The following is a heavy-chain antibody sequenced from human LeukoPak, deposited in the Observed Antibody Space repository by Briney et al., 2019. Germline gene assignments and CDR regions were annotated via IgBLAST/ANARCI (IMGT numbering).Heavy chain of an antibody. CDR1: GGSISSSNW. CDR2: IYHSGST. J-gene: IGHJ4*02. D-gene: IGHD3-9*01. CDR3: ARQCRGACFPGYFDWSTRPHFDY. V-gene: IGHV4-4*02. Sequence: SETLSLTCAVSGGSISSSNWWSWVRQPPGKGLEWIGEIYHSGSTNYNPSLKSRVTISVDKSKNQFSLKLSSVTAADTAVYYCARQCRGACFPGYFDWSTRPHFDYWGQGTLVTVSS.